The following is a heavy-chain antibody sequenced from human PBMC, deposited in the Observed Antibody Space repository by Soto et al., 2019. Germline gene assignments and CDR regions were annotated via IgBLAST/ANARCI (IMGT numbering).Heavy chain of an antibody. Sequence: QVQLEQSGAEVKQPGSSVRVSCKTSGGTFSTYAINWVRQAPGQGLEWMGAIIPLFGTADYSQKFRGRVTITADESTSTAYMELSSLRSDDTAVYFCARPKGTYSSGYYYFDFLGQGTLVTVSS. D-gene: IGHD6-19*01. CDR2: IIPLFGTA. J-gene: IGHJ4*02. V-gene: IGHV1-69*01. CDR3: ARPKGTYSSGYYYFDF. CDR1: GGTFSTYA.